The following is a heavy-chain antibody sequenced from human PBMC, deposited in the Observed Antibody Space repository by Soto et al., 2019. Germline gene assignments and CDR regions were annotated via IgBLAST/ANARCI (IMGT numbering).Heavy chain of an antibody. CDR2: INQSGST. Sequence: SETLSLTCAVYGGSFSGYYWSWIRQPPGKGLEWIGEINQSGSTNYKSSLKSRVTISVDTSKNQFSLKLSSVTAADTAIYYCARVNTRDRRTNWHYDFWGRGTLVTVSS. CDR1: GGSFSGYY. CDR3: ARVNTRDRRTNWHYDF. D-gene: IGHD2-21*02. V-gene: IGHV4-34*01. J-gene: IGHJ2*01.